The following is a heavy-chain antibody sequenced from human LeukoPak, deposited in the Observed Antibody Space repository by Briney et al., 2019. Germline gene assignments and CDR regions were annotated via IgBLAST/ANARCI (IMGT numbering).Heavy chain of an antibody. CDR2: IHPDSGGT. D-gene: IGHD3-3*01. CDR1: GYTFTSYY. V-gene: IGHV1-2*02. CDR3: ARVMDFWSGYGYDY. Sequence: ASVKVSCKASGYTFTSYYMHWVRQAPGQGLEWMGWIHPDSGGTNYAQKFQGRVTMTRDTSISTAYMELSRLRSDDTAVYYCARVMDFWSGYGYDYWGQGTLVTVSS. J-gene: IGHJ4*02.